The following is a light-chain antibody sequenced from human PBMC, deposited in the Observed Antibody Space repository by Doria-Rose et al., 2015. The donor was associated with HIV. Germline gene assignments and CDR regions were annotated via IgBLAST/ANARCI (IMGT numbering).Light chain of an antibody. CDR2: KAS. V-gene: IGKV1-5*03. CDR3: QQYNSYSPWT. CDR1: QSITRW. Sequence: TQSPSTLSASVGDSVTITCRASQSITRWLAWYQQEPGKAPKLLIYKASLLGSGVPSRFSGSGSGTEFTLTISSLQPDDFATYYCQQYNSYSPWTFGPGTKLEIK. J-gene: IGKJ2*02.